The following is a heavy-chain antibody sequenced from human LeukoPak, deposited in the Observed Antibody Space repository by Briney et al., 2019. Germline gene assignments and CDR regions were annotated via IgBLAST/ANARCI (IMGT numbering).Heavy chain of an antibody. Sequence: ASVKVSCKASGYTFTSYYMHWVRQAPGQGLEWMGIINPSGGSTSYAQKLQGRVTMTRDMSTSTVYMELSSLRSEDTAVYYCARAQNYYDSSGYSLEYFQHWGQGTLVTVSS. CDR1: GYTFTSYY. D-gene: IGHD3-22*01. V-gene: IGHV1-46*01. CDR3: ARAQNYYDSSGYSLEYFQH. J-gene: IGHJ1*01. CDR2: INPSGGST.